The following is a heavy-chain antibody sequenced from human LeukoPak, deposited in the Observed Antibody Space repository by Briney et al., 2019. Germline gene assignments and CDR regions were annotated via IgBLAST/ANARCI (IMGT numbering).Heavy chain of an antibody. CDR3: AREGVVVPAATYFDY. V-gene: IGHV3-30-3*01. D-gene: IGHD2-2*01. CDR2: ISYDGSNK. CDR1: GFTFSSYA. Sequence: GGSLSLSCAASGFTFSSYARHGFRKAPGKGLGWVAVISYDGSNKYYADSVKGRFTISRDNSKNTLYLQMNSLRAEDTAVYYCAREGVVVPAATYFDYWGQGTLVTVSS. J-gene: IGHJ4*02.